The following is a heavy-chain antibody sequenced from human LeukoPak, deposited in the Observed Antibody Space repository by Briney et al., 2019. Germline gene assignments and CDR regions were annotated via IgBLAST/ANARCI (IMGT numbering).Heavy chain of an antibody. CDR1: GGSFSGYY. J-gene: IGHJ6*04. CDR2: INHSGST. CDR3: ARAGVIAAAPVNV. Sequence: SETLSLTCAVYGGSFSGYYWSWIRQPPGKGLEWIGEINHSGSTNYNPSLKSRVTISVDKSKNQFSLKLSSVTAADTAVYYCARAGVIAAAPVNVWGKGTTVTVSS. V-gene: IGHV4-34*01. D-gene: IGHD6-13*01.